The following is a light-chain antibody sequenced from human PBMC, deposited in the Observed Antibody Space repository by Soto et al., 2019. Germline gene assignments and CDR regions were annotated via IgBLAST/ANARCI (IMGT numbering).Light chain of an antibody. CDR1: QSINSW. V-gene: IGKV1-5*01. J-gene: IGKJ2*01. CDR3: QQYTYYPYT. Sequence: DIQMTQSPSTLSASVGDRVTITCRASQSINSWFAWYQQKPGKAPNLLISDASSLESGVPSRFSGSGSGTEFTLTISSLQPGDFATYYCQQYTYYPYTFGQGTKLEIK. CDR2: DAS.